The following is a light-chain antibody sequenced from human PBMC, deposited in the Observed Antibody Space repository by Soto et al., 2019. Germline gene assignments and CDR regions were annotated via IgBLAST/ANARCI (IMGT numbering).Light chain of an antibody. CDR2: GAN. CDR1: QSVTTN. J-gene: IGKJ1*01. V-gene: IGKV3-15*01. CDR3: HQYDDWPPWT. Sequence: ETVLTQSPATLSVSPGDRVTLSCRASQSVTTNLAWYQQKPGQVPRLVMYGANTRATGIPARFSGSGSGTNFTLRISSLQSEDFGVYYCHQYDDWPPWTFGQGTKVDIK.